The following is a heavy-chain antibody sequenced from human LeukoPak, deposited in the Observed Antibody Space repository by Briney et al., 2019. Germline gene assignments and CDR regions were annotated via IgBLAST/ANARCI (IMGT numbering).Heavy chain of an antibody. CDR3: ARGHDYGDYHFDY. Sequence: SETLSLTCTVSGGSISSSSYYWGWIRQPPGKGREWIGSIYYSGSTYYNPSLKSRVTISVDTSKNQFSLKLSSVTAADTAVYYCARGHDYGDYHFDYWGQGTLVTVSS. D-gene: IGHD4-17*01. V-gene: IGHV4-39*07. CDR2: IYYSGST. J-gene: IGHJ4*02. CDR1: GGSISSSSYY.